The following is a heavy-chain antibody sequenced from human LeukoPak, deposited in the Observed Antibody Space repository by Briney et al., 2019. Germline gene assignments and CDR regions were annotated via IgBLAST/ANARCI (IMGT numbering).Heavy chain of an antibody. D-gene: IGHD3-22*01. J-gene: IGHJ4*02. CDR3: AREYDSSDYYFDYFDY. Sequence: SETLSLTCTVSGGSLSSGGYYWSWLRQHPGTGLEWLGYIYYSGSTYYNPYLKSRVTISVDTSKNQFSLKLSSVTAADTAVYYCAREYDSSDYYFDYFDYWGQGTRVTVSS. V-gene: IGHV4-31*03. CDR2: IYYSGST. CDR1: GGSLSSGGYY.